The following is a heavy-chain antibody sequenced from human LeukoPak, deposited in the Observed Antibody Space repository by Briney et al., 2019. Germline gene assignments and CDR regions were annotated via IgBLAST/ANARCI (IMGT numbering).Heavy chain of an antibody. D-gene: IGHD2-8*02. CDR2: ISPTGSST. CDR1: GFTFTNYY. V-gene: IGHV1-46*01. Sequence: ASVKVSCKASGFTFTNYYMHWARQAPGQGLEWMGLISPTGSSTNYAQKFRGRVTMTRDTSTTTVYMELSSLRSEDTAVYYCAREESGGYFDYWGQGTLVTVSS. J-gene: IGHJ4*02. CDR3: AREESGGYFDY.